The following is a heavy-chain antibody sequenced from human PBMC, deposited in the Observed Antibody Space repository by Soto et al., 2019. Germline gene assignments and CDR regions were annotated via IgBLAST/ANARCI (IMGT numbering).Heavy chain of an antibody. J-gene: IGHJ5*01. CDR1: GFTLSSYA. D-gene: IGHD1-26*01. Sequence: QVQLVESGGGVVQPGTSLRLSCAASGFTLSSYAMHWVRQPPGKGLEWVAVISNDETYKEYADSVKGRFTISRDNSKNTVDLQMNSLRVEDTAVYYCARRGRQAGNNCFDSWGQGGLVTVSS. CDR2: ISNDETYK. V-gene: IGHV3-30-3*01. CDR3: ARRGRQAGNNCFDS.